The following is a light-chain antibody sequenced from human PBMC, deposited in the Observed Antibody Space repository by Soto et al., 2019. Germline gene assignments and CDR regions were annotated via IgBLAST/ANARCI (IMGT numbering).Light chain of an antibody. V-gene: IGKV1-6*01. CDR2: AAS. Sequence: AIQMTQSPSSLSASVGDRVTITCRASQGIRNDLDWFQQKPGKAPKLLIYAASNLQSGVPARFSGSGSGTDFTLTISSLQPEDFATYYCLQQYFYPFTLGPGTKVDIK. CDR1: QGIRND. CDR3: LQQYFYPFT. J-gene: IGKJ3*01.